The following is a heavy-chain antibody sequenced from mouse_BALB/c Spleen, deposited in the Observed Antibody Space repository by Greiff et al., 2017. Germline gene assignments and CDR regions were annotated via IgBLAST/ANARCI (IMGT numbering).Heavy chain of an antibody. CDR3: ARRGSMITTEAMDY. V-gene: IGHV5-17*02. J-gene: IGHJ4*01. CDR1: GFTFSSFG. D-gene: IGHD2-4*01. Sequence: EVKVVESGGGLVQPGGSRKLSCAASGFTFSSFGMHWVRQAPEKGLEWVAYISSGSSTIYYADTVKGRFTIARDNPKNTLFLQMTSRRSEDTAMYYCARRGSMITTEAMDYWGQGTSVTVSS. CDR2: ISSGSSTI.